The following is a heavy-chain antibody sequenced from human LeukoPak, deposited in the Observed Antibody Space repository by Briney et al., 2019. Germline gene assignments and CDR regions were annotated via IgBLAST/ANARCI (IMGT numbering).Heavy chain of an antibody. CDR1: GFSFSDYT. J-gene: IGHJ4*02. CDR3: AGSGQVGARVYFDF. V-gene: IGHV3-21*01. D-gene: IGHD1-26*01. CDR2: ITRTGDYK. Sequence: GGSLRLSCAGSGFSFSDYTMNWVRQAPGKGLEWVSSITRTGDYKYHANSVKGRFTISRDNAKSSLFLQMDSLSGDDTALYYCAGSGQVGARVYFDFWGQGALVTVSS.